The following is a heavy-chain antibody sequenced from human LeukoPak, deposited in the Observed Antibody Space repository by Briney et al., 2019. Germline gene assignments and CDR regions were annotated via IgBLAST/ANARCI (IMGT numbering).Heavy chain of an antibody. J-gene: IGHJ3*02. D-gene: IGHD3-10*01. CDR1: GFTFSDYY. CDR3: ARARGYGSMIRAFDI. CDR2: ISGSESPI. V-gene: IGHV3-11*01. Sequence: GGSLRLSCAASGFTFSDYYMSWIRQAPGKGLEWVSYISGSESPIYYADSVKGRFTIFRDNAKNSLYLQMNSLRAEDTAVYYCARARGYGSMIRAFDISGQGTMVTVSS.